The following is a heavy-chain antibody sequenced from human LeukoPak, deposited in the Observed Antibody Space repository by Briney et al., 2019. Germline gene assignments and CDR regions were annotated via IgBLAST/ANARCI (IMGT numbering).Heavy chain of an antibody. CDR3: ARIKRGYSGYVCNWFDP. V-gene: IGHV1-8*01. J-gene: IGHJ5*02. Sequence: GASVKVSCKASGYTFTSYDTNWVRQATGQGLEWMGWMNPNSGNTGYAQKFQGRVTMTRNTSISTAYMELSSLRSEDTAVYYCARIKRGYSGYVCNWFDPWGQGTLVTVSS. CDR1: GYTFTSYD. D-gene: IGHD5-12*01. CDR2: MNPNSGNT.